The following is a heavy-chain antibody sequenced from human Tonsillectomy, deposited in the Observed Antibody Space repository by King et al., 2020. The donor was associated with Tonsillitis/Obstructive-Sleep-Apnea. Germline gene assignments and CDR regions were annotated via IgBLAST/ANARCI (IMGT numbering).Heavy chain of an antibody. CDR3: VKVPGPRLLSRYYMDV. D-gene: IGHD2/OR15-2a*01. Sequence: VQLVESGGGLVQPGGSLRLSCSASGFTFSSYAMHWVRQAPGKGLEYVSAISSNGGSTYYADSVKGRFTISRYNSKNTLYLQMSSLRAEDTAVYYCVKVPGPRLLSRYYMDVWGKGTTVTVSS. V-gene: IGHV3-64D*06. CDR2: ISSNGGST. CDR1: GFTFSSYA. J-gene: IGHJ6*03.